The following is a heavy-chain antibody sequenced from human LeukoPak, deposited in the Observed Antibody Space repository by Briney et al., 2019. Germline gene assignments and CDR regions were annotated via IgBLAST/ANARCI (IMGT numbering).Heavy chain of an antibody. D-gene: IGHD3-16*01. CDR1: GFAIGSHY. V-gene: IGHV3-23*01. CDR3: AKDWSPYNSVYDCLDA. J-gene: IGHJ5*02. CDR2: IGSGADL. Sequence: PAGSLGLSCIGSGFAIGSHYMSWVRQAPGKGPEWVATIGSGADLFYAHSVKGRFTISRDDPRNTVCLKMNSLRAEDTALYYCAKDWSPYNSVYDCLDAWGQGTQVTVSS.